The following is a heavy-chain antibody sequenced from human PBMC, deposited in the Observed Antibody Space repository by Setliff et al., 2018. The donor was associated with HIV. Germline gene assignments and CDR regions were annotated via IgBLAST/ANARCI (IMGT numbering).Heavy chain of an antibody. CDR3: ARLGIANAPDDY. CDR2: VFHIGST. CDR1: SGSISSNTYY. V-gene: IGHV4-39*01. J-gene: IGHJ4*02. D-gene: IGHD2-21*01. Sequence: LSLTCSVSSGSISSNTYYWSWIRQPPGRGLEWSASVFHIGSTYHHPSLKSRVSISIDTSKTQVSLKLRSVTAADTAVYYCARLGIANAPDDYWGQGTLVTVSS.